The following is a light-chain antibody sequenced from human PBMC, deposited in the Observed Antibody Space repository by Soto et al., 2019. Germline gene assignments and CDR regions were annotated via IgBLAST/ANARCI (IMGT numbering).Light chain of an antibody. CDR2: GAS. J-gene: IGKJ1*01. V-gene: IGKV3-15*01. CDR1: QSVRSN. Sequence: EIVMTQSPATLSVSPGERATLSCRASQSVRSNVAWYQQKPGQALRLLIYGASTRATGIPARFSGSGSGTEFTLTISSLQSEDFAVYYCQQYNNWPLRTFGQGTKVEIK. CDR3: QQYNNWPLRT.